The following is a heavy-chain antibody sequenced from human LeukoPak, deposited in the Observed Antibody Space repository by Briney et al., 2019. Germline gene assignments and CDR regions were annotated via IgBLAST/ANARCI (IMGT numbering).Heavy chain of an antibody. J-gene: IGHJ4*02. CDR1: GFTFSSYW. Sequence: GGSLRLSCAASGFTFSSYWMSWVRQAPGKGLEWVANIKEDGNDKYYVDSVKGRFTISRDNAKNTLFLQMNSLRVEDTAVYYCARGRYYLDSWGQGTLVTVSS. CDR3: ARGRYYLDS. V-gene: IGHV3-7*01. D-gene: IGHD3-10*01. CDR2: IKEDGNDK.